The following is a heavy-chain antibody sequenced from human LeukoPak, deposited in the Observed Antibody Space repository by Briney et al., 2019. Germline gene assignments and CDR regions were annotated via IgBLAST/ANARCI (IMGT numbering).Heavy chain of an antibody. Sequence: GGSLRLSCTASGFTFSTYWINWVRQSPGKGLVWVTLINGDGSTTTHADSVKGRFTISRDNAKNTAYLQMNSLRDEDTAVYYCARDYAGSPDYWGQGTLVTVSA. V-gene: IGHV3-74*03. D-gene: IGHD3-10*01. CDR1: GFTFSTYW. CDR2: INGDGSTT. CDR3: ARDYAGSPDY. J-gene: IGHJ4*02.